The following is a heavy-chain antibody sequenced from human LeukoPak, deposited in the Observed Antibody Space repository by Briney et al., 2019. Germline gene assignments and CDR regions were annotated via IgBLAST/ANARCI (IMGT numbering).Heavy chain of an antibody. CDR2: VNSEGSST. V-gene: IGHV3-74*03. CDR1: GFTFSSYW. J-gene: IGHJ4*02. Sequence: GGSLRLSCAASGFTFSSYWRHCVRQAPGKGLVWVSRVNSEGSSTTYADSVKGRFTISRDNAKNTLYLQMNSLRAEDTAVYYCARGSTQYSSGWYGLDYWGQGTLVTVSS. CDR3: ARGSTQYSSGWYGLDY. D-gene: IGHD6-19*01.